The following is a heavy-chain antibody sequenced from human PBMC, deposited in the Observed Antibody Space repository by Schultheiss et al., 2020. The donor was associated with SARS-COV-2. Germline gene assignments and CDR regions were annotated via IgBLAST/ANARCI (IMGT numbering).Heavy chain of an antibody. CDR3: ARIRREQQLRGYYYGMDV. CDR2: IDWDDDK. V-gene: IGHV2-70*01. Sequence: SGPTLVKPTQTLTLTCTFSGFSLSTSGVGVGWIRQPPGKALEWLALIDWDDDKYYSTSLKTRLTISKDTSKNQVVLTMTNMDPVDTATYYCARIRREQQLRGYYYGMDVWGQGTTVTV. D-gene: IGHD6-13*01. CDR1: GFSLSTSGVG. J-gene: IGHJ6*02.